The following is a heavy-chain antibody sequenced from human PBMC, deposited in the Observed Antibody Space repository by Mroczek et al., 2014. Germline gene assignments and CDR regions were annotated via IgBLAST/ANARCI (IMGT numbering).Heavy chain of an antibody. CDR1: GGSFSGYY. Sequence: QVQLQQWGAGLLKPSETLSLTCAVYGGSFSGYYWSWIRQPPGKGLEWIGEINHSGSTNYNPSLKSRVTISVDTSKNQFSLKLSSVTAADTAVYYCARGLGGYSYGLRRAFDIWGQGTMVTVSS. J-gene: IGHJ3*02. CDR2: INHSGST. D-gene: IGHD5-18*01. V-gene: IGHV4-34*01. CDR3: ARGLGGYSYGLRRAFDI.